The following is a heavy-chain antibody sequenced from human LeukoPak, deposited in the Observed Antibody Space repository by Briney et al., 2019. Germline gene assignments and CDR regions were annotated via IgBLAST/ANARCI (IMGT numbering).Heavy chain of an antibody. CDR2: ISGSGDST. D-gene: IGHD6-13*01. V-gene: IGHV3-23*01. Sequence: PGGSLRLSCAASGFTFSSYAMSWVRQAPGKGLEWVSIISGSGDSTYYADSVKGRFTISRDNSKNTLYLQMNSLRAEDTAVYYCAKLDGSSWLYYFDYWGQGTLVTVS. J-gene: IGHJ4*02. CDR1: GFTFSSYA. CDR3: AKLDGSSWLYYFDY.